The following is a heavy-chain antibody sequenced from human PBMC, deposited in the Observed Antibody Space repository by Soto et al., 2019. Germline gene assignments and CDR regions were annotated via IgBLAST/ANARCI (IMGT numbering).Heavy chain of an antibody. CDR2: IYYSGNT. D-gene: IGHD6-19*01. J-gene: IGHJ4*02. CDR3: ARHLSSGWDY. V-gene: IGHV4-30-2*01. CDR1: GGSISSGGYS. Sequence: LSLTCAVSGGSISSGGYSWSWIRQPPGKGLEWIGYIYYSGNTNYNPSLKSRVTISVDRSKNQFSLKLSSVTAADTAVYYCARHLSSGWDYWGQGTLVTVSS.